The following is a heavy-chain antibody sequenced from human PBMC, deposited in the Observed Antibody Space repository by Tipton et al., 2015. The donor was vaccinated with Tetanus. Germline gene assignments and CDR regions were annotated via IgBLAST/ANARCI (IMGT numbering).Heavy chain of an antibody. J-gene: IGHJ6*02. CDR1: GGSISSGGYY. CDR3: ARERFNYDFWSGYRRYYYYGMDV. V-gene: IGHV4-31*03. CDR2: IYYSGST. D-gene: IGHD3-3*01. Sequence: TLSLTCTVSGGSISSGGYYWSWIRQHPGKGLEWIGYIYYSGSTYYNPSLKSRVTISVDTSKNQFSLKLSSVTAADTAVYYCARERFNYDFWSGYRRYYYYGMDVWGQGTTVNVSS.